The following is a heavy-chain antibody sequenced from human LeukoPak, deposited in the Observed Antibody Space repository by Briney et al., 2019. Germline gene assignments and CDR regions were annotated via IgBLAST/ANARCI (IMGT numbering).Heavy chain of an antibody. CDR3: ARDIQNVDTPMALDY. J-gene: IGHJ4*02. CDR1: GFTFRTYW. CDR2: ISSDGSYT. D-gene: IGHD5-18*01. Sequence: PGGSLRLSCAASGFTFRTYWMHWVRQSPGKGLVWVSRISSDGSYTSYADSVKGRFTISRNDAKNTLFLQMNSLRAEDTAMYYCARDIQNVDTPMALDYWGQGTLVTVSS. V-gene: IGHV3-74*01.